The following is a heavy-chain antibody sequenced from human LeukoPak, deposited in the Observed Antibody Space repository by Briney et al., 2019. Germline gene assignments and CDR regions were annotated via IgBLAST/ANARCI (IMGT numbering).Heavy chain of an antibody. CDR3: ARGRNFVVVVAATLLRANWFDP. CDR2: INHSGST. CDR1: GGSFSGYY. Sequence: PSETLSLTCAVYGGSFSGYYWSWIRQPPGKGLEWIGEINHSGSTNYNPSLKSRVTISVDTSKNQFSLKLSSVTAADMAVYYCARGRNFVVVVAATLLRANWFDPWGQGTLVTVSS. V-gene: IGHV4-34*01. J-gene: IGHJ5*02. D-gene: IGHD2-15*01.